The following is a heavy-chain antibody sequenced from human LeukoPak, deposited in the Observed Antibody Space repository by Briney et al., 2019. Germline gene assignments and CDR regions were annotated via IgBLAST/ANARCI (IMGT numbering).Heavy chain of an antibody. D-gene: IGHD3-9*01. CDR1: GFTFSSYA. CDR2: ISGSGGST. V-gene: IGHV3-23*01. CDR3: AKDPLPRLRYFDWDFDY. Sequence: PGGSLRLSCAASGFTFSSYAMSWVRQAPGKGLEWVSAISGSGGSTYYADSVKGRFIISRDNSKNTLYLQMNSLRAEDTAVYYCAKDPLPRLRYFDWDFDYWGQGTLVTVSS. J-gene: IGHJ4*02.